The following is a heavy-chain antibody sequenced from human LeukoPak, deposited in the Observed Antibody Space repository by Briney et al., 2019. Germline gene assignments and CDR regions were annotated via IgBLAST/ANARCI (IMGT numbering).Heavy chain of an antibody. CDR2: IYYSGST. V-gene: IGHV4-30-4*01. Sequence: SETLSLTCTVSGGSISSGDYYWSWIRQPPGKGLEWIGYIYYSGSTYDNPSLKSRVTISVDTSKNQFSLKLGSVTAADTAVYYCARDRGRTRGFGVVYWFDPWGQGTLVTVSS. CDR1: GGSISSGDYY. J-gene: IGHJ5*02. CDR3: ARDRGRTRGFGVVYWFDP. D-gene: IGHD3-3*01.